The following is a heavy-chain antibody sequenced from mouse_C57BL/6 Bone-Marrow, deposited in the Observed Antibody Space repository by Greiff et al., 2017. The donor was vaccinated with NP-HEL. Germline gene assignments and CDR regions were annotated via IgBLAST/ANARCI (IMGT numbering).Heavy chain of an antibody. CDR2: IYPGDGDT. Sequence: QVQLQQSGAELVKPGASVKISCKASGYAFSSYWMNWVKQRPGKGLEWIGQIYPGDGDTNYNGKFKGKATLTADKSSSTAYLQLSSLTSEDSAVYFCARKAWLYWYFDVWGTGTTVTVSS. CDR3: ARKAWLYWYFDV. CDR1: GYAFSSYW. V-gene: IGHV1-80*01. D-gene: IGHD1-2*01. J-gene: IGHJ1*03.